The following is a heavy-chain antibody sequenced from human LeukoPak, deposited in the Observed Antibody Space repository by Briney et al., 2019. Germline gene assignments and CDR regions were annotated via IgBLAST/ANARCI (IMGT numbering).Heavy chain of an antibody. CDR1: GFTFSSEA. J-gene: IGHJ4*02. Sequence: GGSLRLSCAVSGFTFSSEAMGWVRQAPGKGLEWVAFIRYDGSNKYYADSVKGRFTISRDNSKNTLYLQMNSLRAEDTAVYYCATKLGHVLRGHGTSGDYFDYWGQGTLVTVSS. V-gene: IGHV3-30*02. CDR2: IRYDGSNK. D-gene: IGHD7-27*01. CDR3: ATKLGHVLRGHGTSGDYFDY.